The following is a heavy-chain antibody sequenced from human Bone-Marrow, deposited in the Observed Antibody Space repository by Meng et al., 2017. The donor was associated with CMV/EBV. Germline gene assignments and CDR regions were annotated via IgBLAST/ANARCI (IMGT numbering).Heavy chain of an antibody. CDR3: AKDRGIAVAGTGDY. D-gene: IGHD6-19*01. V-gene: IGHV3-23*01. CDR2: ISGSGGST. CDR1: GFTFSSYW. J-gene: IGHJ4*02. Sequence: GESLKISCAASGFTFSSYWMHWVRQAPGKGLEWVSAISGSGGSTYYADSVKGRFTISRDNSKNTLYLQMNSLRAEDTAVYYCAKDRGIAVAGTGDYWGQGTLVTVSS.